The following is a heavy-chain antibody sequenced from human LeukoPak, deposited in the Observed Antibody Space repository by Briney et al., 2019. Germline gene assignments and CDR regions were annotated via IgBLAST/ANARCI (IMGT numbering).Heavy chain of an antibody. CDR1: GGSIDITNY. Sequence: LSLTCGVSGGSIDITNYWSWVRQAPGKGLEWVSYISSSGSTRYYADSVKGRFTISRDNAKNSLYLQMNSLRVEDTAVYYCARDLGGNYAWGQGTLVTVSS. J-gene: IGHJ5*02. D-gene: IGHD1-7*01. V-gene: IGHV3-48*03. CDR3: ARDLGGNYA. CDR2: ISSSGSTR.